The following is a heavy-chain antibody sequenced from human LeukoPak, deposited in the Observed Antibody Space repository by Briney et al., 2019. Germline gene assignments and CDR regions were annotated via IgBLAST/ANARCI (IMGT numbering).Heavy chain of an antibody. D-gene: IGHD6-13*01. Sequence: GGSLRLSCAASGFTFSNYGMHWVRQAPGKGLEWVVLIWYDGSNKYYADSVKGRFTISRDNSKNTLYLQMNSLRAEDTAVYYCASQSSSWYIAYWGQGTLVTVSS. CDR2: IWYDGSNK. V-gene: IGHV3-33*01. CDR3: ASQSSSWYIAY. CDR1: GFTFSNYG. J-gene: IGHJ4*02.